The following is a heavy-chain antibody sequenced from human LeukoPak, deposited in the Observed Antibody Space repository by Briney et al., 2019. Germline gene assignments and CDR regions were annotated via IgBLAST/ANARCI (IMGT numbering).Heavy chain of an antibody. CDR3: AREVSQKAAANMWDYYYYHYMDV. Sequence: SETLSLTCAVYNGSFSGNYWSWIRQPPGKGLEWIGEVNHNAKAYYNPSLKSRVTISLDTSKNQFSLKLSSVTAADTAVYYCAREVSQKAAANMWDYYYYHYMDVWGKGTTVTVSS. CDR1: NGSFSGNY. J-gene: IGHJ6*03. V-gene: IGHV4-34*01. CDR2: VNHNAKA. D-gene: IGHD6-13*01.